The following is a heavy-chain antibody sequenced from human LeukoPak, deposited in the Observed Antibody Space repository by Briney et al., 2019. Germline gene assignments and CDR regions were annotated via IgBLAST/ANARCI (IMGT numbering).Heavy chain of an antibody. CDR3: ARRWGDSSSPLDS. J-gene: IGHJ4*02. CDR2: ISRNSTYI. V-gene: IGHV3-21*01. Sequence: GGSLRLSCAASGFTFSSYIMNWVRQAPGKGLEWVASISRNSTYIHYADSVKGRFTISRDNARNSLFLQMNSLRAEDTAIYYCARRWGDSSSPLDSWGQGTLVTVSS. D-gene: IGHD3-22*01. CDR1: GFTFSSYI.